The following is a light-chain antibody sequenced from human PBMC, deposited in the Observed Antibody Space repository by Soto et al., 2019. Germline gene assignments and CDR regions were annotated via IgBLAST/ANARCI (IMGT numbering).Light chain of an antibody. J-gene: IGKJ1*01. Sequence: EIVLTQSPATLSLSPGERATLSCRASQSVSSYLAWCQQKPGQAPRLLIYDVSSRVTGIPARFSGSGSGTDFTLTISSLEPEDFAVYYCQQRSDWPRTFGQGTKVEVK. V-gene: IGKV3-11*01. CDR3: QQRSDWPRT. CDR2: DVS. CDR1: QSVSSY.